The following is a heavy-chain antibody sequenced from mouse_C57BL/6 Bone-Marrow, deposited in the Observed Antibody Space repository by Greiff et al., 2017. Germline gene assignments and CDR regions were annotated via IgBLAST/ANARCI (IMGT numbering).Heavy chain of an antibody. CDR1: GFTFSDYY. J-gene: IGHJ2*01. D-gene: IGHD1-1*01. Sequence: EVQVVESEGGLVQPGSSMKLSCTASGFTFSDYYMAWVRQVPEKGLEWVANINYDGSSTYYLDSLKSRFFISRDNAKNILYLQMSSLKSEDTATYYCAREGGPTVVALDYWGQGTTLTVSS. CDR2: INYDGSST. V-gene: IGHV5-16*01. CDR3: AREGGPTVVALDY.